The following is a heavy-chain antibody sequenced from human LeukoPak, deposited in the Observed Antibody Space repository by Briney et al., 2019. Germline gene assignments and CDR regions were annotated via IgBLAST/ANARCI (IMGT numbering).Heavy chain of an antibody. J-gene: IGHJ4*02. CDR3: ARDQGLLWLGELSPFDY. CDR2: ISAYNGNT. V-gene: IGHV1-18*01. D-gene: IGHD3-10*01. CDR1: GYTFTSYG. Sequence: ASVKVSCKASGYTFTSYGISWVRQAPGQGLEWMGWISAYNGNTNYAQKLQGRVTMTTDTSTSTAYMELRSLRSDDTAVYYCARDQGLLWLGELSPFDYWGQGTLVTVSS.